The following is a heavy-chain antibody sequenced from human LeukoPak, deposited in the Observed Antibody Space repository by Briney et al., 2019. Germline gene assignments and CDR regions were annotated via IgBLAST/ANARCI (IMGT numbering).Heavy chain of an antibody. CDR2: IWYDGSKK. CDR3: AKGGDGSLNY. J-gene: IGHJ4*02. D-gene: IGHD2-21*02. CDR1: GFTFSSYT. Sequence: GGSLRLSCAASGFTFSSYTMHWVRQAPGNGLEWVAVIWYDGSKKYYADSVKGRFTISRDNSQNTLYLQMNSLRAEDTAVYYCAKGGDGSLNYWGLGTLVTVSS. V-gene: IGHV3-33*06.